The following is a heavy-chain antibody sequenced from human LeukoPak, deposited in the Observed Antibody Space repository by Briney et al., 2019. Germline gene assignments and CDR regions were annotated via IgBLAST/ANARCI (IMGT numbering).Heavy chain of an antibody. CDR2: IKQDGSEK. CDR3: ARDLRGLDAFDI. V-gene: IGHV3-7*01. CDR1: GFTFSNYW. Sequence: GGSLRLSCAASGFTFSNYWMTWVRQAPGKELEWVANIKQDGSEKYYVDSLKGRFTISRDNAKNSLYLQMNSLTAEDTAVYFCARDLRGLDAFDIWGQGTMVTVSS. J-gene: IGHJ3*02.